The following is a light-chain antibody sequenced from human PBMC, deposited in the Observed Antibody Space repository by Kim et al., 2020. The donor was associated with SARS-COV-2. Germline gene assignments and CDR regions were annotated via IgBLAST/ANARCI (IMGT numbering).Light chain of an antibody. CDR2: DAF. CDR1: QTVTTY. CDR3: QQSYSKTWT. Sequence: DIQMTQSPSSLSASVADRVTITCRASQTVTTYLNWYQQKPGKAPNLLIYDAFKLHDGVPSRFSGSGSGTDFTLTISSLQPEDFATYYCQQSYSKTWTFGQGTKVDIK. J-gene: IGKJ1*01. V-gene: IGKV1-39*01.